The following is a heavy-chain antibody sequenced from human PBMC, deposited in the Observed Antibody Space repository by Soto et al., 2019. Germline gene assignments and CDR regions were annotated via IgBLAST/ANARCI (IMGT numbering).Heavy chain of an antibody. J-gene: IGHJ5*02. D-gene: IGHD6-19*01. Sequence: SETLSLTCTVSGGSISSYYWSWIRQPPGKGLEWIGYIYYSGSTNYNPSLKSRVTISVDTSKNQFSLKLSSVTAADTAVYYCARDQVAVAGGGWFDPWGQGTLVTVSS. CDR3: ARDQVAVAGGGWFDP. V-gene: IGHV4-59*01. CDR2: IYYSGST. CDR1: GGSISSYY.